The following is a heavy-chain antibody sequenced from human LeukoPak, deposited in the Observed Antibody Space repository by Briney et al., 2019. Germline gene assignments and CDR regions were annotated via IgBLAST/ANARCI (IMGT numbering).Heavy chain of an antibody. Sequence: GGSLRLSCAASGFTFSHFAMHWVRQAPGKGLEWVAVISYDGKKNYYADSVKGRFTLTRDDSANTLSLQMNSPRAEDTAVYYCVRGSKIRGVIPEGEFDYWGQGTLVTVSS. D-gene: IGHD3-10*01. J-gene: IGHJ4*02. CDR3: VRGSKIRGVIPEGEFDY. CDR2: ISYDGKKN. CDR1: GFTFSHFA. V-gene: IGHV3-30*03.